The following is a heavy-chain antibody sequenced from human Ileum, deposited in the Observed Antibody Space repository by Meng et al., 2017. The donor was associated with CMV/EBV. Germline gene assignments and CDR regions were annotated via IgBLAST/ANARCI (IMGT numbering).Heavy chain of an antibody. D-gene: IGHD2-8*02. CDR3: VKDTGRGDF. CDR1: GFTFSTYG. CDR2: IQNDGSSK. Sequence: GESLKISCEASGFTFSTYGMHWVRQAPGKGLEWVGFIQNDGSSKLYSDSMEGRFAISRDNSKNTLFLQMNRLRAEDTAVYFCVKDTGRGDFWGQGTLVTVAS. J-gene: IGHJ4*02. V-gene: IGHV3-30*02.